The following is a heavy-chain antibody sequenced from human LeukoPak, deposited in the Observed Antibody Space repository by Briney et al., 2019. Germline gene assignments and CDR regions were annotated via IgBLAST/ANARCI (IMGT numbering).Heavy chain of an antibody. CDR2: TNPNSGGT. CDR3: AREPPYGPADY. CDR1: GYTFTGYY. J-gene: IGHJ4*02. V-gene: IGHV1-2*02. Sequence: EASVKVSCKASGYTFTGYYMHWVRQAPGQGLEWMGWTNPNSGGTNYAQKFQGRVTMTRDTSISTAYMELSRLRSDDTAAYYCAREPPYGPADYWGQGTLVTVSS. D-gene: IGHD4-17*01.